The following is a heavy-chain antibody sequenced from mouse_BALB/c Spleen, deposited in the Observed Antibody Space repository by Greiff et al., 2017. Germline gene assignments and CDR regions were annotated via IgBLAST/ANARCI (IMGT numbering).Heavy chain of an antibody. CDR1: GFNIKDTY. V-gene: IGHV14-3*02. Sequence: EVKLMESGAELVKPGASVKLSCTASGFNIKDTYMHWVKQRPEQGLEWIGRIDPANGNTKYDPKFQGKATITADTSSNTAYLQLSSLTSEDTAVYYCARGGREFAYWGQGTLVTVSA. D-gene: IGHD3-3*01. CDR3: ARGGREFAY. CDR2: IDPANGNT. J-gene: IGHJ3*01.